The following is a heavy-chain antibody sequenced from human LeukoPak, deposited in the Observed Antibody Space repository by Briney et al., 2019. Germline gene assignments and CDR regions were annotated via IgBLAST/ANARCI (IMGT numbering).Heavy chain of an antibody. CDR3: AKDRSSTKEIYYFDY. V-gene: IGHV3-23*01. CDR1: GFTFSSYA. J-gene: IGHJ4*02. CDR2: ISGSGGST. Sequence: GGSLRLSCAASGFTFSSYAMSWVRQAPGKGLEWVSAISGSGGSTYYADSVKGRFTISRDNSKNTLYLQMNSLRAEDTAVYYCAKDRSSTKEIYYFDYWGQGTLVTVSS. D-gene: IGHD6-13*01.